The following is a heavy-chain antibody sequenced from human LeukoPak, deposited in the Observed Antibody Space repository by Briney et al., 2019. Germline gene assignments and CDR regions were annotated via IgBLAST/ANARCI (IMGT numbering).Heavy chain of an antibody. Sequence: SETLSLTCTVSGGSISSSSYYWGWIRQPPGKGLEWIGSIYYSGSTYYNPSLKSRVTISVDTSKNQFSLKLSSVTAADTAVYYCAGEDPQYYYDSSGHSAFDIWGQGTMVTVSS. CDR1: GGSISSSSYY. V-gene: IGHV4-39*02. CDR3: AGEDPQYYYDSSGHSAFDI. D-gene: IGHD3-22*01. CDR2: IYYSGST. J-gene: IGHJ3*02.